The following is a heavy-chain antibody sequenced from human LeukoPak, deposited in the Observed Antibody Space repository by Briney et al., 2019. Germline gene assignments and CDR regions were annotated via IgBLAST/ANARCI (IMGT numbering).Heavy chain of an antibody. CDR3: AKEGGYASSWI. Sequence: PGGSLRLSCAASGFTFTNYGMHWVRQAPGKGLEWVAVVWFDGTNKYYADSVKGRFTISRDNSKNTVYLQMNSLRVEDTAMYYCAKEGGYASSWIWGQGILVTVSS. D-gene: IGHD6-13*01. V-gene: IGHV3-33*06. CDR1: GFTFTNYG. J-gene: IGHJ4*02. CDR2: VWFDGTNK.